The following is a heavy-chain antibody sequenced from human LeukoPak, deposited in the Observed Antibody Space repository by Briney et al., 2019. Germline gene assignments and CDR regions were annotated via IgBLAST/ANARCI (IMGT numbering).Heavy chain of an antibody. Sequence: SETLSLTCTVSGGSISSYYWSWIRQPPGKGLEWIGYIYYSGSTNYNPSLKSRVTISVDTSKNQFSLKLSSVTAADTAVYYCARGLTWILLCPFDYWGQGSLVTVSS. D-gene: IGHD2/OR15-2a*01. CDR2: IYYSGST. V-gene: IGHV4-59*01. CDR3: ARGLTWILLCPFDY. CDR1: GGSISSYY. J-gene: IGHJ4*02.